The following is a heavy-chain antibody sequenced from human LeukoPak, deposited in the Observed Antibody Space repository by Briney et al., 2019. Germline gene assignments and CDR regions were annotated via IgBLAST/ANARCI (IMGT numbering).Heavy chain of an antibody. D-gene: IGHD3-10*01. CDR2: IIPILGIA. J-gene: IGHJ5*02. V-gene: IGHV1-69*02. CDR3: ARGDDMVRGFIWFDP. Sequence: GASVKVSCKASGGTFSSYTISWVRQAPGQGLEWMGRIIPILGIANYAQKFQGRVTITADKSTSTAYMELSSLRSEDTAVYYCARGDDMVRGFIWFDPWGQGTLVTVSS. CDR1: GGTFSSYT.